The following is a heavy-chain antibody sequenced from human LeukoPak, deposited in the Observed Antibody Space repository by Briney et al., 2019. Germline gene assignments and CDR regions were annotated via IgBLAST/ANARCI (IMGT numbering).Heavy chain of an antibody. V-gene: IGHV4-30-4*07. CDR1: GGSISSGGYS. CDR2: IYYSGST. Sequence: ASETLSLTCAVSGGSISSGGYSWSWIRQPPGKGLEWIGYIYYSGSTYYNPSLKSRVTISVDTSKNQFSLKLSSVTAADTAVYDCASTNLRDSGYDPMLKFVVPFDYWGQGTLVTVSS. CDR3: ASTNLRDSGYDPMLKFVVPFDY. J-gene: IGHJ4*02. D-gene: IGHD5-12*01.